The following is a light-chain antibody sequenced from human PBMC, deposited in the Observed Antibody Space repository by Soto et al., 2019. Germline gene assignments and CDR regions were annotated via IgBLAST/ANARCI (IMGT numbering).Light chain of an antibody. CDR3: CSHSGSDTLL. Sequence: QAVLTQPRSVSGSPGESVTISCTGSSSDVGSYNYVSWYQQYPGKAPKVMIYDVTERPSEVPDRFSGSKSGNTASLTISGLQAEDEAEYFCCSHSGSDTLLFGGGTMLTVL. CDR1: SSDVGSYNY. J-gene: IGLJ3*02. CDR2: DVT. V-gene: IGLV2-11*01.